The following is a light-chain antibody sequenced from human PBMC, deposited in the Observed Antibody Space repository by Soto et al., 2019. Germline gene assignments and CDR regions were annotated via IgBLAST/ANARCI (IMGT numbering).Light chain of an antibody. V-gene: IGKV3-11*01. CDR1: QSVSSY. Sequence: EIVLTQSPATLSLSPGERATLSCRASQSVSSYLAWYQQKPGQAPRPLIYDASNRATGIPARFSGSGSGTDFALTISSLEPEDFAVYYCQQRSNWPSFGPGTKVHI. CDR2: DAS. CDR3: QQRSNWPS. J-gene: IGKJ3*01.